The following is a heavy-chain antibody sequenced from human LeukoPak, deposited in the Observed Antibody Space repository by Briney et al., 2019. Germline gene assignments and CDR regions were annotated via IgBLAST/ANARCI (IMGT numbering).Heavy chain of an antibody. V-gene: IGHV3-33*01. J-gene: IGHJ4*02. Sequence: GGSLRLSCAASGFTFSSYGMHWVRQAPGKGLEWVAVIWYDGSNKYYADSGKGRFTISRDNSKNTLYLQMNSLRAEDTAVYYCARTPQWLGSYYFDYWGQGTLVTVSS. CDR3: ARTPQWLGSYYFDY. CDR2: IWYDGSNK. CDR1: GFTFSSYG. D-gene: IGHD6-19*01.